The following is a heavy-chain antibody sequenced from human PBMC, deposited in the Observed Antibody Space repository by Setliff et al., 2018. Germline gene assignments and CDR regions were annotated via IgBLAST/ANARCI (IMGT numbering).Heavy chain of an antibody. D-gene: IGHD3-10*01. V-gene: IGHV3-21*01. CDR2: ISDTTNFI. CDR1: GFTFGHYN. Sequence: RLSCTASGFTFGHYNMNWVRQAPGKGLEWVSSISDTTNFIYYADSVKGRFTISRDTAKNSLYLQMNSLRAEDSAVYYCASYYYGSGSSYIPPHFDYWGLGTRVTVSS. J-gene: IGHJ4*02. CDR3: ASYYYGSGSSYIPPHFDY.